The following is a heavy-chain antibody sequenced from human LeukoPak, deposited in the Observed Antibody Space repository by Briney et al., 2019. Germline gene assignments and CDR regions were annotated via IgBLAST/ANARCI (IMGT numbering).Heavy chain of an antibody. D-gene: IGHD6-6*01. CDR1: VGSISSSSYY. CDR2: IYYSGST. CDR3: ARSDSSSFVVLGSYYGMDV. V-gene: IGHV4-39*01. J-gene: IGHJ6*02. Sequence: SETLSLTCTVSVGSISSSSYYWAWLRQPPGKGLEWIGTIYYSGSTYYNPSRKSRVTISVDTSRNQCSLKVSSVTAADTAVYYCARSDSSSFVVLGSYYGMDVWGQGTTVTVCS.